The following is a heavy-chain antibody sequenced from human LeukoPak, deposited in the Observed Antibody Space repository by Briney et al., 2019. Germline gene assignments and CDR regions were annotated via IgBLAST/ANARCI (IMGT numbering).Heavy chain of an antibody. V-gene: IGHV3-48*04. CDR2: ISTGSGTT. CDR3: VRGDGPGRRPLDI. CDR1: GFTFSIYS. J-gene: IGHJ3*02. Sequence: GGSLRLSCAASGFTFSIYSMNWVRQAPGKGLEWLSYISTGSGTTYYADSVKGRFTISRDNAENSLYLQMNSLGVEDTAVYHCVRGDGPGRRPLDIWGQGTMLTVSS. D-gene: IGHD6-25*01.